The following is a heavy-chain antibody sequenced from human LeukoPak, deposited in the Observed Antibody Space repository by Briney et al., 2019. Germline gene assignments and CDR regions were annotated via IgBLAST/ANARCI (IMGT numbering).Heavy chain of an antibody. CDR2: INWNGGST. D-gene: IGHD3-10*01. CDR3: ARSGIKMVRGVIIKSPYHMDV. CDR1: GFTFDDYG. Sequence: TGGSLRLSCAASGFTFDDYGMSWVRQAPGKGLEWVSGINWNGGSTGYADSVKGRFTISRDNAKNSLYLQMNSLRAEDTAMYYCARSGIKMVRGVIIKSPYHMDVWGKGTTVTVSS. V-gene: IGHV3-20*04. J-gene: IGHJ6*03.